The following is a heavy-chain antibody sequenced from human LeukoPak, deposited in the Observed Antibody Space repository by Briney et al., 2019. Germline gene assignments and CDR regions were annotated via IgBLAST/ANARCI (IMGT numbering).Heavy chain of an antibody. Sequence: GGSLRLSCAASGFTFSSYAMNWVRQAPGKGLEWVSIISGSGDNTYYTDSVKGRFTISRDNSKNTLLLQMNSLRAEDTAVYYCARVSTGVTYFDYWGQGTLVTVSS. CDR1: GFTFSSYA. CDR3: ARVSTGVTYFDY. V-gene: IGHV3-23*01. D-gene: IGHD7-27*01. CDR2: ISGSGDNT. J-gene: IGHJ4*02.